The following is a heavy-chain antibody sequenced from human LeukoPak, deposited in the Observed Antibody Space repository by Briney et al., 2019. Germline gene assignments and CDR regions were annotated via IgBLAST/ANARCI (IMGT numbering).Heavy chain of an antibody. CDR1: GGTISSYH. CDR2: ILTSETT. V-gene: IGHV4-4*09. Sequence: SETLSLTCTVSGGTISSYHWSWVRQPPGKGLEWIGYILTSETTKYNPSLKSRLTISVDTSKNQFTLRLSSVTAADTAVYYCARLRVSGSYLYYFDYWGQGTLVTVSS. J-gene: IGHJ4*02. CDR3: ARLRVSGSYLYYFDY. D-gene: IGHD1-26*01.